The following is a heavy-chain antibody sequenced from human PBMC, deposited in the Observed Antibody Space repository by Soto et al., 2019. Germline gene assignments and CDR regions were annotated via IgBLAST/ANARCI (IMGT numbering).Heavy chain of an antibody. J-gene: IGHJ3*02. D-gene: IGHD2-15*01. Sequence: PSETLSLTCSVSGGSINNYHWLWIRQPPGKGLEWIGYIYYSGNTKYNPSLKSRLTMSVDTSNNQFSLKLSSVTAADTAVYYCARGGSGFSKRILGIISPGMYDFDIWGQGTMVT. V-gene: IGHV4-59*01. CDR1: GGSINNYH. CDR3: ARGGSGFSKRILGIISPGMYDFDI. CDR2: IYYSGNT.